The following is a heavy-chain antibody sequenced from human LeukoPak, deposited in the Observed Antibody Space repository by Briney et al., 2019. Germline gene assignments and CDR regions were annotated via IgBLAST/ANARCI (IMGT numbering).Heavy chain of an antibody. J-gene: IGHJ6*03. CDR3: ARAEQWLVDYYYYMDV. CDR2: ISAYNGNT. V-gene: IGHV1-18*01. CDR1: GYTFTSYG. Sequence: ASVTVSCKASGYTFTSYGISWVRQAPGQGLEWMGWISAYNGNTNYAQKLQGRVTMTTDTSTSTAYMELRSLRSDDTAVYYCARAEQWLVDYYYYMDVWGKGTTVTVSS. D-gene: IGHD6-19*01.